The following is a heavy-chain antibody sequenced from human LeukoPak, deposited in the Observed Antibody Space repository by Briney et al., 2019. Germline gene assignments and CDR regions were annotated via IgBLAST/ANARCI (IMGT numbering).Heavy chain of an antibody. J-gene: IGHJ4*02. CDR2: IYHSGST. D-gene: IGHD3-22*01. CDR3: ARGVAGYYDSSGYYGY. Sequence: SQTLSLTCAVSGGSISSGGYSWRWIRQPPGKGLEWIGYIYHSGSTYYNPSLKSRVTISVDRSKNQFSLKLSSVTAADTAVYYCARGVAGYYDSSGYYGYWGQGTLVTVSS. V-gene: IGHV4-30-2*01. CDR1: GGSISSGGYS.